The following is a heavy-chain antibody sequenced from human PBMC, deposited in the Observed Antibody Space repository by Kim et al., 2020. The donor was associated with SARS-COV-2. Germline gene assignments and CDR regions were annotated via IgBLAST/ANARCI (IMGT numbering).Heavy chain of an antibody. V-gene: IGHV3-23*01. CDR2: IRGSGDST. J-gene: IGHJ6*02. Sequence: GGSLRLSCAAFGFTFSSYAMTWVRQAPGKGLEWVSAIRGSGDSTYYANSVKGRFTISRDNAKDTLYLQMNSLRADDTAIYVCATHIAATIGGLWGHGTTVPVSS. CDR1: GFTFSSYA. D-gene: IGHD6-13*01. CDR3: ATHIAATIGGL.